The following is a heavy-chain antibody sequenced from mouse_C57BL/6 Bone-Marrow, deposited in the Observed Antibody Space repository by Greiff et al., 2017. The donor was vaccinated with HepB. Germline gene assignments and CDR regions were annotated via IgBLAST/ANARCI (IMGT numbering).Heavy chain of an antibody. Sequence: QVQLQQSGAELARPGASVKLSCKASGYTFTSYGISWVKQRTGQGLEWIGEIYPRSGNTYYNEKFKGKATLTADKSSSTAYMELRSLTSEDSAVYFCARSVTPFAYWGQGTLVTVSA. CDR2: IYPRSGNT. V-gene: IGHV1-81*01. D-gene: IGHD2-5*01. J-gene: IGHJ3*01. CDR3: ARSVTPFAY. CDR1: GYTFTSYG.